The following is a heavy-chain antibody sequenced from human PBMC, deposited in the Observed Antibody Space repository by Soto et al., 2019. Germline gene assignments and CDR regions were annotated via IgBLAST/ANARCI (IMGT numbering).Heavy chain of an antibody. CDR3: ARGLGANDGYYFGY. CDR2: ILHTGGT. D-gene: IGHD1-26*01. Sequence: PSETLSLTCAVSGGSISGGGFSWSWIRQPPGKGLEWIGYILHTGGTQYNPSLMSRVSMSVDKSKNQFSLHQTSVPAADTAVYYCARGLGANDGYYFGYWGQGALVTVSS. J-gene: IGHJ4*02. CDR1: GGSISGGGFS. V-gene: IGHV4-30-2*01.